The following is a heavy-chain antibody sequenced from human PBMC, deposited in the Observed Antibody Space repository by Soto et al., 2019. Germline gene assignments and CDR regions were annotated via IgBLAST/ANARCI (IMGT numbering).Heavy chain of an antibody. V-gene: IGHV4-30-2*01. CDR2: IYHSGST. CDR3: ASVPTP. CDR1: GGSISRVGYS. Sequence: PWEALSLTCAGSGGSISRVGYSWSWSRQPPGKGLEWIGYIYHSGSTYYNPSLKSRVTISVDRSKNQFSLKLRSVTAADTALYYCASVPTPWSQGTLVTISS. J-gene: IGHJ5*02. D-gene: IGHD2-2*01.